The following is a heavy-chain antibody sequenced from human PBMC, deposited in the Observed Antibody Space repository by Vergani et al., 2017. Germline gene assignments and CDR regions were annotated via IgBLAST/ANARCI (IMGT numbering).Heavy chain of an antibody. CDR1: GYTFTSYA. Sequence: QVQLVQSGSELKKPGASVKVSCKASGYTFTSYAMNWVRQAPGQGLEWMGWINTNTGNPTYAQGFTGRFVFSLDTSVSTAYLQISSLKAEDTAVYYCARDSPVGYSYRYGAFDIWGQGTMVTVSS. V-gene: IGHV7-4-1*02. J-gene: IGHJ3*02. CDR2: INTNTGNP. CDR3: ARDSPVGYSYRYGAFDI. D-gene: IGHD5-18*01.